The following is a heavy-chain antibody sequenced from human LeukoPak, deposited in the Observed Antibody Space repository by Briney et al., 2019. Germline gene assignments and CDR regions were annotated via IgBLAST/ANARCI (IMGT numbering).Heavy chain of an antibody. V-gene: IGHV1-3*01. Sequence: ASVKVSCKASGYTSTSYAMHWVRQAPGQRLEWMGWINAGNGNTKYSQKFQGRVTITRDTSASTAYMELSSLRSEDTAVYYCARVDYGDSYFDYWGQGTLVTVSS. CDR1: GYTSTSYA. CDR3: ARVDYGDSYFDY. J-gene: IGHJ4*02. D-gene: IGHD4-17*01. CDR2: INAGNGNT.